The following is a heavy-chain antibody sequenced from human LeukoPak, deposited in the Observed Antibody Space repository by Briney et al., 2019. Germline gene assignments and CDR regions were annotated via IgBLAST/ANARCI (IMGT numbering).Heavy chain of an antibody. CDR3: ARDDQDFWSGYYTDDAFDI. CDR1: GFTFSSYE. J-gene: IGHJ3*02. Sequence: GGSLRLSCAASGFTFSSYEMNWVRQAPGKGLEWVSYISSSGSTIYYADSVKGRFTISRDNAKNSLYLQMNSLRAEDTAVYYCARDDQDFWSGYYTDDAFDIWGQGTMVTVSS. D-gene: IGHD3-3*01. V-gene: IGHV3-48*03. CDR2: ISSSGSTI.